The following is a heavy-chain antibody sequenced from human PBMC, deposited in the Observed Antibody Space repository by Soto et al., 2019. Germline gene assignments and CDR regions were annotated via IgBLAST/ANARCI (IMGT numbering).Heavy chain of an antibody. CDR2: ISAYNGNT. V-gene: IGHV1-18*01. CDR1: GYTFTSYG. D-gene: IGHD3-3*01. CDR3: ARGYDFWSGYSNRSWFDP. Sequence: QVQLVQSGAEVKKPGASVKVSCKASGYTFTSYGISWVRQAPGHGLEWMGWISAYNGNTNYAQKLQGRVTMTTDTSTSTAYMELRSLRSDDTAVYYCARGYDFWSGYSNRSWFDPWGQGTLVTVSS. J-gene: IGHJ5*02.